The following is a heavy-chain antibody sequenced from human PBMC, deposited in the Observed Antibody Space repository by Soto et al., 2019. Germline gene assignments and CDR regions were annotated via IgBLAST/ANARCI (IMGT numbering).Heavy chain of an antibody. V-gene: IGHV3-23*01. J-gene: IGHJ6*02. CDR1: GFTFNSYA. CDR2: VSAGGDMT. Sequence: DVQVLESGGDLVQPGGSLRLSCAASGFTFNSYAMSWVRQAPGKGLEWVSSVSAGGDMTYYSDSVKGRFTISRDNSNNALVHPMNSLGFQDAALYYCTCGGTGAPGCPASYYCSGLEVWGQGTAVTVSS. D-gene: IGHD3-16*01. CDR3: TCGGTGAPGCPASYYCSGLEV.